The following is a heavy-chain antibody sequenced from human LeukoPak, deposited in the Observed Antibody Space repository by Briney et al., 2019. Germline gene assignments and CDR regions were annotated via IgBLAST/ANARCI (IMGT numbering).Heavy chain of an antibody. D-gene: IGHD6-13*01. CDR3: ARDSIAAAVDY. CDR2: LYHSGTI. CDR1: GDSLRTTTYY. Sequence: SETLSLTCTVSGDSLRTTTYYWNWIRQPPGKGLEWIGGLYHSGTIYYNPSLKSRVTISADKSKNHFSLKLTSVTAADTAVYYCARDSIAAAVDYWGQGTLVTVSS. V-gene: IGHV4-39*07. J-gene: IGHJ4*02.